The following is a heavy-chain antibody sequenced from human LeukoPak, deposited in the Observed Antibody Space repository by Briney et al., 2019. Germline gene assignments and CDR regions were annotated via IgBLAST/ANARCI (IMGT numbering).Heavy chain of an antibody. J-gene: IGHJ4*02. V-gene: IGHV4-34*01. CDR2: INHSGST. D-gene: IGHD1-26*01. CDR3: ARVGANTRGDY. Sequence: SETLSLTCAVYGGSFSGYYWSWIRQPPGKGLEWIGEINHSGSTNYNPSLKSRVTISVDTSKNQFSLKLSSVTAADTAVYYCARVGANTRGDYLGQGTLVTVSS. CDR1: GGSFSGYY.